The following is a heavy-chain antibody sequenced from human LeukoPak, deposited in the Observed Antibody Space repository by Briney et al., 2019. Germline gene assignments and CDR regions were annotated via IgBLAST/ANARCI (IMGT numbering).Heavy chain of an antibody. V-gene: IGHV3-15*01. CDR2: IKSKTDGETT. Sequence: GSLRLSCADSGFTFTNAWMSWVRQAPGKGLEWIGRIKSKTDGETTNYAEPVRGRFTISRDDSKSAVYLQMNSLKIEDTAVYYCTTDLGTYYHGSQRLIPIDYWGQGTLVTVPS. J-gene: IGHJ4*02. CDR3: TTDLGTYYHGSQRLIPIDY. D-gene: IGHD3-10*01. CDR1: GFTFTNAW.